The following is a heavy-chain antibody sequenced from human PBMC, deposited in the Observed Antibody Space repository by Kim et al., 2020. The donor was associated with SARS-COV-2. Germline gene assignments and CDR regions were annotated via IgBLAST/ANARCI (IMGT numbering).Heavy chain of an antibody. D-gene: IGHD3-10*01. CDR2: IYYSGST. Sequence: SETLSLTCTVSGGSISSSSYYWGWIRQPPGKGLEWIGSIYYSGSTYYNPSLKSRVTISVDTSKNQFSLKLSSVTAADTAVYYCARLLYGSGRNWFDPWGQGTLVTVSS. CDR1: GGSISSSSYY. J-gene: IGHJ5*02. V-gene: IGHV4-39*01. CDR3: ARLLYGSGRNWFDP.